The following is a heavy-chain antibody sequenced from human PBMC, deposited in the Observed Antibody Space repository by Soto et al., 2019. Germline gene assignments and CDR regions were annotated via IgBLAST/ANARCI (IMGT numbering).Heavy chain of an antibody. Sequence: ASVKVSCKASGYTFTSYGISWVRQAPGQGLEWMGWISAYNGNTNYAQKLQGRVTMTTDTSTSTAYMELRSLRSDDTAVYYCARVVRKDGSGIFSYYYGMDVWGQGTTVTV. CDR3: ARVVRKDGSGIFSYYYGMDV. CDR1: GYTFTSYG. D-gene: IGHD3-10*01. V-gene: IGHV1-18*01. J-gene: IGHJ6*02. CDR2: ISAYNGNT.